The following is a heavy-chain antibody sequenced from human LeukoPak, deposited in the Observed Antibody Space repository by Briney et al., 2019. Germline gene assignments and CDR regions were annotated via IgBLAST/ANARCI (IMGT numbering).Heavy chain of an antibody. CDR1: GGSISSGGYY. D-gene: IGHD4-17*01. J-gene: IGHJ4*02. CDR2: IYYSGST. V-gene: IGHV4-31*03. Sequence: PSQTVSLTCTGSGGSISSGGYYWSWIRQHPGKGLEWIGYIYYSGSTYYNPSLKSRVTISVDTSKNQFSLKLTSVTAADTAVYYCARDSRYGEPSYWGQGTLVTVSS. CDR3: ARDSRYGEPSY.